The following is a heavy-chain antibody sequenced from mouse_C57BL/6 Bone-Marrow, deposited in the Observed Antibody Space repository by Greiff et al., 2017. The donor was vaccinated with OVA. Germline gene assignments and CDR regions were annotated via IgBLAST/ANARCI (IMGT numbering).Heavy chain of an antibody. CDR3: ARDPFLPLDY. CDR1: GFTFSSYA. CDR2: ISDGGSYT. V-gene: IGHV5-4*01. J-gene: IGHJ2*01. Sequence: EVQRVESGGGLVKPGGSLKLSCAASGFTFSSYAMSWVRQTPEKRLEWVATISDGGSYTYYPDNVKGRFTISRDNAKNNLYLQMSHLKSEDTAMYYCARDPFLPLDYWGQGTTLTVSS.